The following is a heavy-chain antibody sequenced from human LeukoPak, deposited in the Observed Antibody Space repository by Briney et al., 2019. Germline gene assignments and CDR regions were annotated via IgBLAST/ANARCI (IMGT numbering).Heavy chain of an antibody. CDR2: IYYSGST. CDR3: ARHIGTYSSWYYYNIGVYFDY. CDR1: GGSISSSSYY. J-gene: IGHJ4*02. D-gene: IGHD6-13*01. V-gene: IGHV4-39*01. Sequence: PSETLSLTCTVSGGSISSSSYYWGWIRQPPGKGLEWIGSIYYSGSTYYNPSLKSRVTISVDTSKNQFSLKLSSVTAADTAVYYCARHIGTYSSWYYYNIGVYFDYWGQGTLVTVSS.